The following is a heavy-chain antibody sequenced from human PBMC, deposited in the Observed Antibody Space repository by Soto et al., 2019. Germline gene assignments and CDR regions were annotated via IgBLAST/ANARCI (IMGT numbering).Heavy chain of an antibody. V-gene: IGHV3-30*18. D-gene: IGHD2-15*01. CDR3: AKDRAGGSNSFDY. CDR2: ISYDGSNK. J-gene: IGHJ4*02. Sequence: XGSLKLSCAASGFTFSSYGMHWVRQAPGKGLEWVAVISYDGSNKYYADSVKGRFTISRDNSKNTLYLQMNSLRAEDTAVYYCAKDRAGGSNSFDYWGQGTLVTVSS. CDR1: GFTFSSYG.